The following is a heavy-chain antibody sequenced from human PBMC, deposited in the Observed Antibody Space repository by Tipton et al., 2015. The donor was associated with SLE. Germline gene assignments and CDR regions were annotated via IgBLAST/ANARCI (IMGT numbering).Heavy chain of an antibody. CDR2: TYYRSKWFN. V-gene: IGHV6-1*01. CDR3: AGTCRGGSCYSFDS. D-gene: IGHD2-15*01. J-gene: IGHJ4*02. CDR1: GDSVSSNNAA. Sequence: GLVKPSQTLSLTCVISGDSVSSNNAAWNWIRQSPSRGLEWLGRTYYRSKWFNNYAVSVQSRITFNSDTSKNQFSLQLNSVTPEDTAVYYCAGTCRGGSCYSFDSWGPGTLVTVSS.